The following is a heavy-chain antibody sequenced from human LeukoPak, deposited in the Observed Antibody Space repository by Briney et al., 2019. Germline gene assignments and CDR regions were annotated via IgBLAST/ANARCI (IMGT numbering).Heavy chain of an antibody. CDR1: GGTFISYA. Sequence: SVKVSCKASGGTFISYAISWVRQAPGQGLEWMGGIIPIFGTANYAQKFQGRVTITADESTSTAYMELSSLRSEDTAVYYCAKHTVISHDIVVVPAAKGVGYYFDYWGQGTLVTVSS. J-gene: IGHJ4*02. V-gene: IGHV1-69*13. CDR2: IIPIFGTA. D-gene: IGHD2-2*01. CDR3: AKHTVISHDIVVVPAAKGVGYYFDY.